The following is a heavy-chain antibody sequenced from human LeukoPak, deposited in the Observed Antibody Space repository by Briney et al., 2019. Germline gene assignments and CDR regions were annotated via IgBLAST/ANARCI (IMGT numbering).Heavy chain of an antibody. V-gene: IGHV3-33*07. D-gene: IGHD6-13*01. Sequence: PGRSLRLSCAASGFTFSSYGMYWVRQAPGKGLDWVAVIWYDGSHKSYANSVKGRFTISRDNPNNILYLQMNSLRADDTAVYYCARDRGYSSSWSFGKHYYMDVWGKGTTVTVSS. CDR1: GFTFSSYG. CDR3: ARDRGYSSSWSFGKHYYMDV. J-gene: IGHJ6*03. CDR2: IWYDGSHK.